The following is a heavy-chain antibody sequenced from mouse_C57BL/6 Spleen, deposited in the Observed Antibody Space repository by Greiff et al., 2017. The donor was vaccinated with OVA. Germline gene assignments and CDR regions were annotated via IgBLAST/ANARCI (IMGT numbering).Heavy chain of an antibody. CDR2: IDPENGDT. CDR1: GFNIKDDY. J-gene: IGHJ3*01. Sequence: EVKLVESGAELVRPGASVKLSCTASGFNIKDDYMHWVKQRPEQGLEWIGWIDPENGDTEYASKFQGKATITADTSSNTAYLQLSSLTSEDTAVYYCTTPGSSYSWFAYWGQGTLVTVSA. D-gene: IGHD1-1*01. CDR3: TTPGSSYSWFAY. V-gene: IGHV14-4*01.